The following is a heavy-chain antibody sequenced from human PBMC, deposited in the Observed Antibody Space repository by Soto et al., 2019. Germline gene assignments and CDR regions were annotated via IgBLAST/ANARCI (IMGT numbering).Heavy chain of an antibody. J-gene: IGHJ6*02. Sequence: SSVKVSCKASGYSFTNNDVSWVRQATGQGLEWMGWMNPGSGDTGYAQKFQGRVTMTRNTSISTAYMELSSLRSEDTAVYYCARGQTISNYYCMDVWGQGTTVTAP. CDR1: GYSFTNND. CDR2: MNPGSGDT. CDR3: ARGQTISNYYCMDV. V-gene: IGHV1-8*01. D-gene: IGHD3-3*01.